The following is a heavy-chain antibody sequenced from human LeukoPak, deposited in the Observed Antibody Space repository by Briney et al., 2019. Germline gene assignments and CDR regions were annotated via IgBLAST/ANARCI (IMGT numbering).Heavy chain of an antibody. CDR1: GGPISSYH. Sequence: SETLSLTCTVSGGPISSYHWSWIRQPPGKGLEWIGYIYYSGSTNYNPSLKSRVTISVDTSKNQFSLKLSSVTAADTAAYYCARGQSYYDSSGPFDYWGQGTLVTVSS. CDR2: IYYSGST. D-gene: IGHD3-22*01. V-gene: IGHV4-59*01. CDR3: ARGQSYYDSSGPFDY. J-gene: IGHJ4*02.